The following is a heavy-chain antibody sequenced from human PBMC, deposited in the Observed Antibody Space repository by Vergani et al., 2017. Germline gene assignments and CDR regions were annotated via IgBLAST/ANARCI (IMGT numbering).Heavy chain of an antibody. J-gene: IGHJ5*02. V-gene: IGHV3-66*02. D-gene: IGHD3-10*01. CDR2: IYSGDAT. CDR1: VSPFLGTS. CDR3: ARGNYYGSGTYVDP. Sequence: ELQLVESGGGLVQPGGSLRLSSAASVSPFLGTSLPFFLPAPGKGLECVSHIYSGDATYYAASVKGRVTISRDTSKNTLHLQINHLRVEDTAVYYCARGNYYGSGTYVDPWGQGTLVTVSS.